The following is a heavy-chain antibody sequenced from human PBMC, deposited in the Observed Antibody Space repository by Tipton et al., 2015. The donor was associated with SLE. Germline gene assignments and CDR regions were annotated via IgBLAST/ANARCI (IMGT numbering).Heavy chain of an antibody. CDR3: ARGPFQRWPPGAY. Sequence: TLSLTCAVYGGSFSGYHWAWNRQPPGQGLGWSGEIADTGSPNYNPPLKSRVTISLDTSKSQLSLILNSLTAADTAVYYCARGPFQRWPPGAYWGQGTLVTVSS. CDR1: GGSFSGYH. V-gene: IGHV4-34*01. CDR2: IADTGSP. D-gene: IGHD6-19*01. J-gene: IGHJ4*02.